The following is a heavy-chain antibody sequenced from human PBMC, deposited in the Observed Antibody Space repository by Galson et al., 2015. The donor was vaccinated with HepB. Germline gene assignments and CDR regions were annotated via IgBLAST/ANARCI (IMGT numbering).Heavy chain of an antibody. CDR3: AKSYYGSGSPLVDY. CDR1: GFTFDDYA. V-gene: IGHV3-9*01. Sequence: SLRLSCAASGFTFDDYAMHWVRQAPGKGLEWVSGISWNSGSIGYADSVKGRFTISRDNAKNSLYLQMNSLRAEDTALYYCAKSYYGSGSPLVDYWGQGTLVTVSS. CDR2: ISWNSGSI. J-gene: IGHJ4*02. D-gene: IGHD3-10*01.